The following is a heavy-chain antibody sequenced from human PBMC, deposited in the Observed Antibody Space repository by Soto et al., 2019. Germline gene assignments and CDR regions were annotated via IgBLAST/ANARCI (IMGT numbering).Heavy chain of an antibody. CDR2: ISGSGGST. V-gene: IGHV3-23*01. CDR1: GVTFSSYA. CDR3: AKVGTAAAEDYYYYYGMDV. D-gene: IGHD6-13*01. J-gene: IGHJ6*02. Sequence: PGGSLRLSCAASGVTFSSYAMSGVRQAPGKGLEWVSAISGSGGSTYYADSVKGRFTISRDNSKNTLYLQMNSLRAEDTAVYYCAKVGTAAAEDYYYYYGMDVWGQGTTVTVSS.